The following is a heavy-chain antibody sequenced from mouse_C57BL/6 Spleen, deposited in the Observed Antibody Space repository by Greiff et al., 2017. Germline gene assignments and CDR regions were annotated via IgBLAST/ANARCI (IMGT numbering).Heavy chain of an antibody. J-gene: IGHJ3*01. CDR2: ILPGSGST. V-gene: IGHV1-9*01. Sequence: QVQLQQSGAELMKPGASVKLSCKATGYTFTGYWIEWVKQRPGHGLEWIGEILPGSGSTNYNEKFKGKATLTADTSSNTAYMQLSSLTTEDSAIYYCARTDYDVRLWFAYWGQGTLVTVSA. D-gene: IGHD2-4*01. CDR3: ARTDYDVRLWFAY. CDR1: GYTFTGYW.